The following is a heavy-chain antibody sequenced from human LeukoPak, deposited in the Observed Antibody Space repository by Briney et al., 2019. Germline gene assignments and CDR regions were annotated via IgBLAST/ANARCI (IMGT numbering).Heavy chain of an antibody. CDR1: GFTFSSYA. CDR3: ARGYQLPKLCYFDY. D-gene: IGHD2-2*01. CDR2: ISYDGSNK. J-gene: IGHJ4*02. Sequence: PGGSLRLSCAASGFTFSSYATHWVRQAPGKGLEWVAVISYDGSNKYYADSVKGRFTISRDNSKNTLYLQMNSLRAEDTAVYYCARGYQLPKLCYFDYWGQGTLVTVSS. V-gene: IGHV3-30-3*01.